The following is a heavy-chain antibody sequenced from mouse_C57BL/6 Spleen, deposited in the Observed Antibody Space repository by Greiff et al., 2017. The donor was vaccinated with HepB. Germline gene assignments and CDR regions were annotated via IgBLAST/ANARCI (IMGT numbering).Heavy chain of an antibody. V-gene: IGHV14-4*01. CDR1: DFNIKDDY. D-gene: IGHD1-1*01. J-gene: IGHJ3*01. CDR3: TTYYYGSSGFAY. CDR2: TDPENGDT. Sequence: EVKLQESGAELVRPGASVKLSCTASDFNIKDDYMHWVKQRPEQGLEWIGWTDPENGDTEYASKFQGKATITADTSSNTAYLQLSSLTSEDTAVYYWTTYYYGSSGFAYWGQGTLVTVSA.